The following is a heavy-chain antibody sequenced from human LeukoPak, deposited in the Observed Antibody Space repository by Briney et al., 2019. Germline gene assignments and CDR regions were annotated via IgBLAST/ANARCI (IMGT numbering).Heavy chain of an antibody. J-gene: IGHJ4*02. CDR3: ARGVYVNDY. Sequence: GRSLRLSCAASGFTFSSYAMHWVRQAPGKGLEWVAVISYDGSNKYYADSVKGRFTISRDNSKNTLYLQMNSLRAEDTAVYYCARGVYVNDYWGQGTLVTVSS. CDR2: ISYDGSNK. V-gene: IGHV3-30-3*01. D-gene: IGHD5/OR15-5a*01. CDR1: GFTFSSYA.